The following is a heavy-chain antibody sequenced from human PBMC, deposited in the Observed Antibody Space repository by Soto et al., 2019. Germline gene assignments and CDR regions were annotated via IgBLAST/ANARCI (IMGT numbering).Heavy chain of an antibody. J-gene: IGHJ4*02. CDR1: GGSISSSSYY. Sequence: SETLSLTCTVSGGSISSSSYYWGWIRQPPGKGLEWIGSIYYSGSTYYNPSLKSRVTISVDTSKNQFSLKLSSVTAADTAVYYCARGNVDTAMVTYDYWGQGTLVTVSS. V-gene: IGHV4-39*07. CDR3: ARGNVDTAMVTYDY. D-gene: IGHD5-18*01. CDR2: IYYSGST.